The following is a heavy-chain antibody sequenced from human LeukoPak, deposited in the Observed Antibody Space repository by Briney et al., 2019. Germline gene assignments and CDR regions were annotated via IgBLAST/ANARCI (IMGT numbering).Heavy chain of an antibody. CDR2: IDPSDSYT. D-gene: IGHD6-25*01. J-gene: IGHJ6*02. CDR3: ARQAVDYYYGMDV. V-gene: IGHV5-10-1*01. CDR1: GYSFTTYW. Sequence: GESLKISCQGSGYSFTTYWISWVRQMPGKGLEWMGRIDPSDSYTNYSPSFQGHVTMSADRSSSTAYLQWSSLKASDTALYYCARQAVDYYYGMDVWGQGTTVTVSS.